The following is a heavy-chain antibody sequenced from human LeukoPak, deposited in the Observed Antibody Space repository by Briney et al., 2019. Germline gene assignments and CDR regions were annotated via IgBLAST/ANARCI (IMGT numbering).Heavy chain of an antibody. V-gene: IGHV4-31*03. CDR3: ARDNWNYGSSMDV. CDR2: IYYSGST. Sequence: SQTLSLTCTVSGGSFSSGGYYWSWIRQHPGKGLEWIGYIYYSGSTYYNPSLKSRVTISVDTSKNQFSLKLSSVTAADTAVYYCARDNWNYGSSMDVWGQGTTVTVSS. J-gene: IGHJ6*02. D-gene: IGHD1-7*01. CDR1: GGSFSSGGYY.